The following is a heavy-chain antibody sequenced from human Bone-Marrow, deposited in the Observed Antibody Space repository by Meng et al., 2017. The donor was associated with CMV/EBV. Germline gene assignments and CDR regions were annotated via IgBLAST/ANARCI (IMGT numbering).Heavy chain of an antibody. Sequence: GESLKISCVASGFTFSNYYVHWVRQFPGKGLVWVSRIDSDGTGTIYADSVRGRFTISRDNAKNTLYLQMNSLRAEDTAVYYCARGLDTAMGRHYYYYYGMDVWGQGTMVTGSS. V-gene: IGHV3-74*01. CDR2: IDSDGTGT. J-gene: IGHJ6*02. CDR3: ARGLDTAMGRHYYYYYGMDV. D-gene: IGHD5-18*01. CDR1: GFTFSNYY.